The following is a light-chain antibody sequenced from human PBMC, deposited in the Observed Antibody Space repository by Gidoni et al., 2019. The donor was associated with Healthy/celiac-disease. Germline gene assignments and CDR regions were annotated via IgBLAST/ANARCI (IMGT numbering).Light chain of an antibody. V-gene: IGKV1-39*01. CDR2: AAS. CDR3: QHAVT. CDR1: QSISSY. J-gene: IGKJ5*01. Sequence: DIQMTQSPSSLSASVGDRVTITCRASQSISSYLNWYQQKPGKAPKLLIYAASSLQSGVPLRFRCSGSWTEFTLTISRLQPEDFATYYLQHAVTFGQGTRLEIK.